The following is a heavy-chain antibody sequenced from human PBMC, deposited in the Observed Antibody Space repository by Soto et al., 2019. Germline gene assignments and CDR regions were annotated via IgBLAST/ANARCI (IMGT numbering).Heavy chain of an antibody. CDR1: GGSISSYY. CDR2: IYYSGST. CDR3: ASSKLLYYFDY. V-gene: IGHV4-59*01. D-gene: IGHD3-10*01. Sequence: SETLSLTCTVSGGSISSYYWSWIRQPPGKGLEWIGYIYYSGSTNYNPSLKSRVTISVDTSKNQFSLKLSSVTAADTAVYYCASSKLLYYFDYWGQGTLVTAPQ. J-gene: IGHJ4*02.